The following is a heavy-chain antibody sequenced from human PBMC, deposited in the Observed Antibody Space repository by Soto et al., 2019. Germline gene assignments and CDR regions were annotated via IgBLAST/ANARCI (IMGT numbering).Heavy chain of an antibody. CDR3: ARGEIRDGYNSDAFDI. D-gene: IGHD5-12*01. Sequence: PPETLSLTCAVSGGSISSSNWWSWVRQPPGKGLEWIGEIYHSGSTNYNPSLKSRVTISVDKSKNQFSLKLSSVTAADTAVYYCARGEIRDGYNSDAFDIWGQGTMVTVSS. CDR2: IYHSGST. V-gene: IGHV4-4*03. CDR1: GGSISSSNW. J-gene: IGHJ3*02.